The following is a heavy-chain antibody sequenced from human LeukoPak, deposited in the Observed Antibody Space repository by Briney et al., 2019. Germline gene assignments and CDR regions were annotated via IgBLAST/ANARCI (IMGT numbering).Heavy chain of an antibody. CDR1: GFTFSNYG. Sequence: GGSLRLSCVASGFTFSNYGMHWVRQAPGKGLEWVAVIWYDGSNKYYADSVKGRFTISRDNSKNTLYLQLNSLRAEDTAVYYCARVNLNSSTWFNFDYWGQGTLVTVSS. V-gene: IGHV3-33*01. J-gene: IGHJ4*02. D-gene: IGHD6-13*01. CDR3: ARVNLNSSTWFNFDY. CDR2: IWYDGSNK.